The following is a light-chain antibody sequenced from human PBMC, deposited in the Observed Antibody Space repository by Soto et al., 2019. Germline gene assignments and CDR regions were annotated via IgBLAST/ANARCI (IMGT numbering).Light chain of an antibody. Sequence: EIVLTQSPGTLSLSPWESATLXSTASQSVSSSYLAWYQQKPGQAPRLLIYGASSRATGIPDRFSGSGSGTDFTLTISRLEPEDFAVYYCQQYGSSPWTFGQGTKVDIK. J-gene: IGKJ1*01. CDR3: QQYGSSPWT. CDR1: QSVSSSY. CDR2: GAS. V-gene: IGKV3-20*01.